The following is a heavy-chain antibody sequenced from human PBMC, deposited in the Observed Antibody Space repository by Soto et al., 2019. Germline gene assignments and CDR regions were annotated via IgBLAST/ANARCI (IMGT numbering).Heavy chain of an antibody. J-gene: IGHJ4*02. CDR2: IYYSGTT. D-gene: IGHD3-10*01. V-gene: IGHV4-39*01. Sequence: QLQLQESGPGLVKPSETLSLTCTVSGGSINSSNYFWGWIRQPPGKGLEWIGSIYYSGTTYYNPSLKSRVTISGDTSKNQFSLKLSSVTAADTAVYYCARLKGSYWWLDYWGQGTLVTVSS. CDR3: ARLKGSYWWLDY. CDR1: GGSINSSNYF.